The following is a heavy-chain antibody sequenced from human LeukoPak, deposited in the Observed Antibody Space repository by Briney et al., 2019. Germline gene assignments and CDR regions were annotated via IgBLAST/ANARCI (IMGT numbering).Heavy chain of an antibody. J-gene: IGHJ5*02. CDR1: GFTFSSYA. CDR2: ISGSGGST. D-gene: IGHD4-17*01. CDR3: AKRPDYGDYPSHLFDP. V-gene: IGHV3-23*01. Sequence: GGSLRLSCAASGFTFSSYAMSWVRQAPGKGLEWVSAISGSGGSTYYADSVKGRFTISRDNSKNTLYLQMNSLRAEDTAVYYCAKRPDYGDYPSHLFDPWGQGNLVTVSS.